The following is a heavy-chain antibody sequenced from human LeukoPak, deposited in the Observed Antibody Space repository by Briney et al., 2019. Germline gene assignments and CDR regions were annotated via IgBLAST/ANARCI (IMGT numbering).Heavy chain of an antibody. CDR1: GGSISSYY. Sequence: SETLSLTCTVSGGSISSYYWSWIRQPPGKGLEWIGYIYYSGSTNYNPSLKSRVTISVDTSKNQFSLELSSVTAADTAVYYCTSYYYDSSGYYNFDYWGQGTLVTVSS. D-gene: IGHD3-22*01. J-gene: IGHJ4*02. CDR3: TSYYYDSSGYYNFDY. V-gene: IGHV4-59*01. CDR2: IYYSGST.